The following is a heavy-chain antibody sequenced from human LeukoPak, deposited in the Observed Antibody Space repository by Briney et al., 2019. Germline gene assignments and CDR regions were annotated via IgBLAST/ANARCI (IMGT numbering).Heavy chain of an antibody. D-gene: IGHD6-19*01. CDR2: INHSGST. Sequence: SETLSLTCAVYGGSFSGYYWSWIRQPPGKGLEWIGEINHSGSTNYNPSLKSRVTISVDTSKNQFSLKLSSVTAADTAVYYCARVGYSSGWYAHYYYYGMDVWGQGTTVTVPS. V-gene: IGHV4-34*01. CDR3: ARVGYSSGWYAHYYYYGMDV. CDR1: GGSFSGYY. J-gene: IGHJ6*02.